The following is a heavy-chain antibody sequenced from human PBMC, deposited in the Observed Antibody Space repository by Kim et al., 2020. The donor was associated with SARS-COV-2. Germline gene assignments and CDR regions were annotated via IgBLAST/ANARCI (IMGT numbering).Heavy chain of an antibody. CDR2: IYSGGDT. V-gene: IGHV3-53*01. J-gene: IGHJ5*02. Sequence: GGSLRLSCAVSGFTVSSNYMTWVRQAPGKGLEWVSVIYSGGDTYYADSVKGHFTISRDNSKNTVFLQMNSLRAEDTAVYYCARLGPGAPNWFDPWGQGTL. CDR3: ARLGPGAPNWFDP. CDR1: GFTVSSNY. D-gene: IGHD2-8*01.